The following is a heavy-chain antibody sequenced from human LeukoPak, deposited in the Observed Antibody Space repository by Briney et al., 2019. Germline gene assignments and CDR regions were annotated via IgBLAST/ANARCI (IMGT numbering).Heavy chain of an antibody. CDR3: ARDGCSSTSCYEYPNWFDP. J-gene: IGHJ5*02. V-gene: IGHV1-18*01. D-gene: IGHD2-2*01. CDR2: ISAYNGNT. CDR1: GYTFTSYG. Sequence: ASVTVSCKASGYTFTSYGISWVRQAPGQGLEWMGWISAYNGNTNYAQKLQGRVTMTTDTSTSTAHMELRSLRSDDTAVYYCARDGCSSTSCYEYPNWFDPWGQGTLVTVSS.